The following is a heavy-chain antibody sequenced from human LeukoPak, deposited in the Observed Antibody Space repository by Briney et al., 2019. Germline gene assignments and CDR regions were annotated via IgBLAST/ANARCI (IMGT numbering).Heavy chain of an antibody. CDR3: ARGGCSSTSCSRFDY. CDR2: IYSGGST. V-gene: IGHV3-53*01. D-gene: IGHD2-2*01. CDR1: GFTVSSNY. Sequence: PGGSLRLSCAASGFTVSSNYMSWVRQAPGKGLEWVSVIYSGGSTYYADSVKGRFTISRDNSKNTLYLQMNSLRAEDTAVYYCARGGCSSTSCSRFDYWGQGTLVTVSS. J-gene: IGHJ4*02.